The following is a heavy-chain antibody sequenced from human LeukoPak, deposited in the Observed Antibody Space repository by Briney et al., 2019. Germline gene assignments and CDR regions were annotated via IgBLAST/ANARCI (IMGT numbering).Heavy chain of an antibody. CDR1: GGSISSYY. Sequence: PSETLSLTCTVSGGSISSYYWSWIRQPPGKGLEWIGYIYYSGSTNYNPSLKSRVTISADTSKNQFSLKLSSVTAADTAVYYCAREGGSQGGFDPWGQGTLVTVSS. D-gene: IGHD1-26*01. V-gene: IGHV4-59*01. CDR2: IYYSGST. CDR3: AREGGSQGGFDP. J-gene: IGHJ5*02.